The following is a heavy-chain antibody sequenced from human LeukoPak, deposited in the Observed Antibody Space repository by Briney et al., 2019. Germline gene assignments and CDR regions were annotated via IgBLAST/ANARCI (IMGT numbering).Heavy chain of an antibody. V-gene: IGHV1-69*04. Sequence: SVKVSCKPSGGTFTSYATSWVRQAPGQGLEWMGRIIPILGIANYAQKFQGRVTITADKSTSTAYMELSSLRSEDTAVYYCARASEGGITGALGPYAFDIWGQGTMVTVSS. CDR3: ARASEGGITGALGPYAFDI. CDR1: GGTFTSYA. CDR2: IIPILGIA. D-gene: IGHD1-20*01. J-gene: IGHJ3*02.